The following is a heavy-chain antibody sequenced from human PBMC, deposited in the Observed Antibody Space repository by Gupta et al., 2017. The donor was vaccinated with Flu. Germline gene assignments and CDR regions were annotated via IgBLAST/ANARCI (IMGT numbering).Heavy chain of an antibody. CDR2: MNPNSGGT. CDR1: GYTFTGYY. J-gene: IGHJ6*02. CDR3: ARGGWVATTRLVYGMDV. Sequence: QVQLVPSGAEVKKPGASVKVSCQAPGYTFTGYYMPWVRKAPGQGREWTGWMNPNSGGTNYAQKFQGRVTMTRDTSISPAYMVRSRLRSDDAAVYYCARGGWVATTRLVYGMDVWGQGTTVTVSS. D-gene: IGHD5-12*01. V-gene: IGHV1-2*02.